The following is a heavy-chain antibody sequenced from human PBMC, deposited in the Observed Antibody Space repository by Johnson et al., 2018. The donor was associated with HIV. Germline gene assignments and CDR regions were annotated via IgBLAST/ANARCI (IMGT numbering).Heavy chain of an antibody. CDR1: GFTFSSYA. J-gene: IGHJ3*01. CDR2: IYTGGST. D-gene: IGHD1-26*01. CDR3: ARGREDF. V-gene: IGHV3-NL1*01. Sequence: QVQLVESGGGVVQPGRSLRLSCAASGFTFSSYAMHWVRQAPGKGLELVSVIYTGGSTYYADSVTGRFTISSDKSKNTLYLQMNSLRVEDTAVYYGARGREDFWGQGRMVTVSS.